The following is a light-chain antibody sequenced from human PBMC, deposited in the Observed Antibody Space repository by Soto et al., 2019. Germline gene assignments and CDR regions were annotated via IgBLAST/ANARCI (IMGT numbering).Light chain of an antibody. J-gene: IGKJ5*01. CDR1: QCISTL. CDR2: ESS. CDR3: QHFKSFPIT. Sequence: IQFSQSPASLSASVGDRVTNTCRASQCISTLLAWYQQKPGKAPKVLIYESSLLQSGVPSRFSGSGSGTDFTLTISSLQPEDFATYYCQHFKSFPITFGQGTRLEI. V-gene: IGKV1-13*02.